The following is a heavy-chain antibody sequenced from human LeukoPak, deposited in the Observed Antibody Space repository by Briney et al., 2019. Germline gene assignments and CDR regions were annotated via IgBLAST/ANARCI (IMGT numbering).Heavy chain of an antibody. CDR2: IYAIGDT. CDR3: AREEAGTYGFEY. Sequence: SETLSLTCTVSGGSVSSGSYYWSWIRQPAGKGLEWLGRIYAIGDTNYNPSLKSRVTISIDASKNQFSLKLSSVTAADTAVYYCAREEAGTYGFEYWGQGTLVTVSS. D-gene: IGHD3-10*01. CDR1: GGSVSSGSYY. V-gene: IGHV4-61*02. J-gene: IGHJ4*02.